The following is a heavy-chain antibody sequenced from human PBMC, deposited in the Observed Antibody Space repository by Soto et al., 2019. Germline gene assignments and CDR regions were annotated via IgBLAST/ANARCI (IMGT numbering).Heavy chain of an antibody. CDR2: INSDGSST. J-gene: IGHJ6*03. V-gene: IGHV3-74*01. D-gene: IGHD3-3*01. CDR3: ARVRVEQAITIFGVVTFPGYYYYYTDV. Sequence: GGSLRLSCAASGFTFSSYWMHWVRQAPGKGLVWVSRINSDGSSTSYADSVKGRFTISRDNAKNTLYLQMNSLRAEDTAVYYCARVRVEQAITIFGVVTFPGYYYYYTDVWGKGTTVTLSS. CDR1: GFTFSSYW.